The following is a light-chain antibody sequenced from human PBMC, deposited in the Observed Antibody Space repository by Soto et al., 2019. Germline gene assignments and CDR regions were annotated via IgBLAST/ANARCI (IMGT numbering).Light chain of an antibody. CDR1: QSISSW. V-gene: IGKV1-5*01. J-gene: IGKJ1*01. Sequence: DIQMTQSPSTLSASVGDRVTITCRASQSISSWLAWYQQKPGKAPKLLIYDASSLESGVQSRFSGSGSGTEFTLTISSLQPDDFATYYCQQYNSYSRTCGQGTKVEIK. CDR3: QQYNSYSRT. CDR2: DAS.